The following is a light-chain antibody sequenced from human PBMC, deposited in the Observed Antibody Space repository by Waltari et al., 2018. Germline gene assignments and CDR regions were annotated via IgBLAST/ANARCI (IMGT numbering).Light chain of an antibody. CDR1: QPIVRY. Sequence: IQMTPHPSSMSASVGDRVTITCRASQPIVRYLNWYQQKPGKAPKLLIYAASTWQRGVPSRFSGSGSGTDFTLAINSVQPDDFAAYFCQQTASAPFTFGRGTRLDFK. CDR2: AAS. CDR3: QQTASAPFT. J-gene: IGKJ5*01. V-gene: IGKV1-39*01.